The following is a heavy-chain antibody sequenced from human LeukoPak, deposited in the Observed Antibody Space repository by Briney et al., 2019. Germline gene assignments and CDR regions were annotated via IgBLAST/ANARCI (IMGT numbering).Heavy chain of an antibody. Sequence: SQTLSLTCTVSGGSISSGSYYWSWIRQPAGKGLEWIGRIYTSGSTNYNPSLKSRVTIAADTSKNQFSLKLRSVTAADTAVYYCARDLYSSRTNDAFVIWGQGTMVTVSS. D-gene: IGHD6-19*01. CDR3: ARDLYSSRTNDAFVI. V-gene: IGHV4-61*02. CDR1: GGSISSGSYY. J-gene: IGHJ3*02. CDR2: IYTSGST.